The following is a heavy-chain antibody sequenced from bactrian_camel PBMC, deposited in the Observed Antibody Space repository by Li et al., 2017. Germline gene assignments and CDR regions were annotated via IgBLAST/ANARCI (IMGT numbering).Heavy chain of an antibody. CDR1: GYTDSRYS. J-gene: IGHJ6*01. CDR3: AADLVTDEPGDYSYGCPDPRDFGDYGY. V-gene: IGHV3S31*01. Sequence: DVQLVESGGGSVQDGGSLRLSCAASGYTDSRYSMGWFRQAPGKEREGVARIATGSGNTYYADSVKGRFTISQDNAKNTFYLQMNSLKPEDTALYYCAADLVTDEPGDYSYGCPDPRDFGDYGYWGRGTQVTVS. CDR2: IATGSGNT. D-gene: IGHD4*01.